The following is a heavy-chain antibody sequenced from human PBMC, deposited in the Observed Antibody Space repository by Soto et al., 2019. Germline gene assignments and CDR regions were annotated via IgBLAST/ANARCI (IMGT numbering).Heavy chain of an antibody. V-gene: IGHV4-59*11. CDR3: ASGWMAAFDT. CDR2: IYYSGST. Sequence: SETLSLPCNVTGDSIKTHYWSWIRQPPGKGLGWIGYIYYSGSTLYNPSLKRRVTISVDTAKNQFSLRLNSLTAADTAVYYCASGWMAAFDTWGQGTLVTVSS. CDR1: GDSIKTHY. J-gene: IGHJ5*02. D-gene: IGHD2-2*03.